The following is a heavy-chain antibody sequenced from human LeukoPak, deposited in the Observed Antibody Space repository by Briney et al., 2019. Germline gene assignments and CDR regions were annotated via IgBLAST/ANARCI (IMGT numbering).Heavy chain of an antibody. J-gene: IGHJ5*01. CDR3: ARVLFNSGYDS. V-gene: IGHV1-2*02. D-gene: IGHD2-2*03. CDR1: GVTFTGAY. CDR2: INPNSGET. Sequence: GASVKVSCKVSGVTFTGAYMHWVRQAPGQGLEWMGWINPNSGETRHEQKFQGRVTMTRDTSIDTVHMELGSLTSDDTAVYYCARVLFNSGYDSWGQGTLVTVSS.